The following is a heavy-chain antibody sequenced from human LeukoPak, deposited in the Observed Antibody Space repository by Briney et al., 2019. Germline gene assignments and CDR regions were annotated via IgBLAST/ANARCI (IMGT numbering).Heavy chain of an antibody. CDR2: ITSSSSYI. D-gene: IGHD3-10*01. V-gene: IGHV3-21*04. Sequence: GGSLRLSCAASGFTFSAFGMHWVRQAPGKGLEWVSSITSSSSYIYYADSVKGRFAISRDNAKKSLYLQMNSLRAEDTAVYYCAKYYYGSGSYYKGLDYWGQGTLVTVSS. CDR3: AKYYYGSGSYYKGLDY. CDR1: GFTFSAFG. J-gene: IGHJ4*02.